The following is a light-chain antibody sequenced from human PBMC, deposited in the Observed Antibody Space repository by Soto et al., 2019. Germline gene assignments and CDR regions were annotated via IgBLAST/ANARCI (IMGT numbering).Light chain of an antibody. CDR3: QHYNSYSEA. CDR1: QTISSW. Sequence: DMRMTQSPSTLSGALGDGVTITSRASQTISSWLAWYQQKPGKAPKLLIYKASTLKSGVPSRFSGSGSGTEFTLTISSLQPDDFATYYCQHYNSYSEAFGQGTKVDIK. CDR2: KAS. V-gene: IGKV1-5*03. J-gene: IGKJ1*01.